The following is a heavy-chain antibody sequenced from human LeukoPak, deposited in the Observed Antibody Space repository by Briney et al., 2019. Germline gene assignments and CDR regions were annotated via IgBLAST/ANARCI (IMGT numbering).Heavy chain of an antibody. J-gene: IGHJ4*02. CDR3: ASKRGYYYDSSGYPLDY. CDR2: IYHSGSI. D-gene: IGHD3-22*01. Sequence: SETLSLTCAVSGGSISSSNWWSWVRQPPGKGLEWIGEIYHSGSINYNPSLKSRVTISVDKSKNQFSLKLSSVTAADTAVYYCASKRGYYYDSSGYPLDYWGQGTLVTVSS. CDR1: GGSISSSNW. V-gene: IGHV4-4*02.